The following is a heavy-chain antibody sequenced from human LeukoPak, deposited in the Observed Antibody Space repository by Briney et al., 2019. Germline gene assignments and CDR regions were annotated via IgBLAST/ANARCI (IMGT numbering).Heavy chain of an antibody. CDR2: IHYSGTT. CDR1: GGSISNYY. Sequence: SETLSLTCTVSGGSISNYYWSWIRQPSGKGLEWIGYIHYSGTTNYNPSLKSRVTISEDTSKNQFSLKLTSVTAADTAVYYCARSSSWYTIDYWGQGTLVTVSS. D-gene: IGHD6-13*01. CDR3: ARSSSWYTIDY. J-gene: IGHJ4*02. V-gene: IGHV4-59*01.